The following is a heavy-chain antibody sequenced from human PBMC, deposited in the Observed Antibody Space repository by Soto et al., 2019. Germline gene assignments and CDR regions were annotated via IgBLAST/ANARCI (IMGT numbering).Heavy chain of an antibody. CDR2: INPSGGST. CDR1: GYTFTSYY. V-gene: IGHV1-46*01. Sequence: ASVKVSCKASGYTFTSYYMHWVRQAPGQGLEWMGIINPSGGSTSYAQKFQGRVTMTRDTSTSTVYMELSSLRSEDTAVYYCASDVGYGGNSLSWFDPWGQGTLVTVSS. J-gene: IGHJ5*02. D-gene: IGHD4-17*01. CDR3: ASDVGYGGNSLSWFDP.